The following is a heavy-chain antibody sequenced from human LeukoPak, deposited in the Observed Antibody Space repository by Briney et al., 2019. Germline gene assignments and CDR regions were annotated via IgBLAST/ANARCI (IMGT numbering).Heavy chain of an antibody. Sequence: ASVKVSCKASGYSFTSYPIHWVRHAPGQRLEWMGWINAGNGNTKYSQKFQGRVTMTRDTSTSTVYMELSSLRSEDTAVYYCARDPPYCGGDCYYDYWGQGTLVTVSS. V-gene: IGHV1-3*01. CDR3: ARDPPYCGGDCYYDY. J-gene: IGHJ4*02. CDR1: GYSFTSYP. D-gene: IGHD2-21*02. CDR2: INAGNGNT.